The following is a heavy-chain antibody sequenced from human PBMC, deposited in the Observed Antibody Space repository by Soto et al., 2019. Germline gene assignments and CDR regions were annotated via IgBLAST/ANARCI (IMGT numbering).Heavy chain of an antibody. CDR2: INHSGST. CDR1: GGSFSGYY. Sequence: PSETLSLTCAVYGGSFSGYYWSWIRQPPGKGLEWIGEINHSGSTYYNPSLKSRVTISVDTSKNQFSLKLSSVTAADTAVYYCARVGGGSYERETYYYYYGMDVWGQGTTVTVSS. D-gene: IGHD1-26*01. V-gene: IGHV4-34*01. CDR3: ARVGGGSYERETYYYYYGMDV. J-gene: IGHJ6*02.